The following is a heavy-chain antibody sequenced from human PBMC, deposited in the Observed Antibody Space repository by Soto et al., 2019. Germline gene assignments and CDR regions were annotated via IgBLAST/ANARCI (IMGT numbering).Heavy chain of an antibody. CDR2: MKEDGGEI. V-gene: IGHV3-7*01. Sequence: EVYLVESGGGSVQPGGSLRLSCAASGFTFKSYWMAWVRQAPGKGLEWVANMKEDGGEINYVESVRGRFTISRDNAENSLHLQMSSLRAEATAVYHCVRDRGYSTYDNWGQGTLVTVSS. CDR1: GFTFKSYW. D-gene: IGHD3-22*01. CDR3: VRDRGYSTYDN. J-gene: IGHJ4*02.